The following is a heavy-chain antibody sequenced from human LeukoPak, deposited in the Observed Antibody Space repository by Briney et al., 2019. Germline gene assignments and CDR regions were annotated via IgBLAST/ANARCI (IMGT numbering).Heavy chain of an antibody. D-gene: IGHD6-13*01. Sequence: GESLKISCQGSGYTFTTYWIAWVRQMPGKGLEWMGIINPADSDTRYSPSFQGLVTISADKSISTAYLQWSSLMASDTAMYYCARHPPWYSSSPPFYGVDVWGQGTTVTVSS. CDR3: ARHPPWYSSSPPFYGVDV. V-gene: IGHV5-51*01. J-gene: IGHJ6*02. CDR1: GYTFTTYW. CDR2: INPADSDT.